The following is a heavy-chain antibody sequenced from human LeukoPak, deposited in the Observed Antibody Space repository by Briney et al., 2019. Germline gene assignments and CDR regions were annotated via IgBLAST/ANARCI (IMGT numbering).Heavy chain of an antibody. J-gene: IGHJ6*02. CDR2: INTNTGNP. CDR3: ARSMEWEIRWVGMDV. CDR1: GYTFTSYG. Sequence: GASVKVSCKASGYTFTSYGISWVRQAPGQGLEWMGWINTNTGNPTYAQGFTGRFVFSLDTSVSTAYLQISSLKAEDTAVYYCARSMEWEIRWVGMDVWGQGTTVTVSS. D-gene: IGHD1-26*01. V-gene: IGHV7-4-1*02.